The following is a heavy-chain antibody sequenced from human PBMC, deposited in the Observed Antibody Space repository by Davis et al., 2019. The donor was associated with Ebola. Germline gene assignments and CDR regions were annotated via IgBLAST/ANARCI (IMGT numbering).Heavy chain of an antibody. CDR1: GGFFSGYY. Sequence: SETLSLTCAVYGGFFSGYYWSWIRQPPGKGLEWIGYISYSGNTNYNPSLKSRVTISIDSSQNQFSLKLSSVTAADTAFYYCVRGSDAYKTGYWGQGTLVTVSS. CDR2: ISYSGNT. V-gene: IGHV4-59*01. CDR3: VRGSDAYKTGY. D-gene: IGHD5-24*01. J-gene: IGHJ4*02.